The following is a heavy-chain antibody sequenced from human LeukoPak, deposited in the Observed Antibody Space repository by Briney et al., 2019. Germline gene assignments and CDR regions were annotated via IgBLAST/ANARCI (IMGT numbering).Heavy chain of an antibody. CDR2: ITYPGGYT. CDR1: GFTFGSYH. CDR3: AKTPFDY. V-gene: IGHV3-23*01. Sequence: GGSLRLSCAASGFTFGSYHMSWVRQAPGKGLEWVSSITYPGGYTNYADSVKGRFTISTDISKDTLYLQMNSLRAEDTAVYYCAKTPFDYWGQGTLVTVSS. J-gene: IGHJ4*02.